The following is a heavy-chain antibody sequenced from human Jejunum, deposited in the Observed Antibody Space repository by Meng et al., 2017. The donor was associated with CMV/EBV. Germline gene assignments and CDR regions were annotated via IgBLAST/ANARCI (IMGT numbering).Heavy chain of an antibody. CDR2: IYASGSA. CDR1: GASISTYY. Sequence: QVHLPESGPGLVKPSETLSLTCTVSGASISTYYWSWIRQPAGKGLEWIGRIYASGSANYNPSLKSRVTMSVDTSKNQLSLNLRSVTAADTAVYYCARRRGGSGRDCWGQGTLVTVFS. V-gene: IGHV4-4*07. CDR3: ARRRGGSGRDC. J-gene: IGHJ4*02. D-gene: IGHD3-10*01.